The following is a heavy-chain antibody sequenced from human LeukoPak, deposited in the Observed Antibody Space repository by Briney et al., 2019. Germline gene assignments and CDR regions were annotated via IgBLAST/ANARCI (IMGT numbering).Heavy chain of an antibody. CDR3: ARDRSLYY. Sequence: GGSLRLSCAASGFTFSSYWMSWVRQAPGKGLEWVANIKQDGSEKYYVASVKGRFTISRDNAKNSQSLRMNSVRAVDTAVSYCARDRSLYYWGQGTLVTVSS. CDR1: GFTFSSYW. V-gene: IGHV3-7*01. J-gene: IGHJ4*02. CDR2: IKQDGSEK.